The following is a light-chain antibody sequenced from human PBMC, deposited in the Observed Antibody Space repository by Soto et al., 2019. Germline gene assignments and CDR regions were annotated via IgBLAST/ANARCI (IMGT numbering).Light chain of an antibody. CDR3: QQRSNWPPLT. Sequence: GSLSLSDWTRTTLTRKAIQSVSSSYLAWYQQKPGQAPRLLIYDASNRATGIPARFSGSGSGTDFTLTISSLEPEDFAVYYCQQRSNWPPLTFGGGTKVDIK. V-gene: IGKV3-11*01. CDR2: DAS. CDR1: QSVSSSY. J-gene: IGKJ4*01.